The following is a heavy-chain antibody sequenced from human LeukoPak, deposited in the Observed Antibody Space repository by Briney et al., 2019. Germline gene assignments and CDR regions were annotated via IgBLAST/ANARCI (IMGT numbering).Heavy chain of an antibody. CDR1: GFTFRWYW. CDR3: GQTSRGNVDNDY. J-gene: IGHJ4*02. CDR2: IKQDGSEK. Sequence: PGGSLRLSCTASGFTFRWYWMNWVRQAPGKGLEWVAKIKQDGSEKYYVDSVKGRFTISRDNAKNSLYLQMNSLRAEDTAVYYCGQTSRGNVDNDYWGQGTLVTVSS. D-gene: IGHD5-12*01. V-gene: IGHV3-7*03.